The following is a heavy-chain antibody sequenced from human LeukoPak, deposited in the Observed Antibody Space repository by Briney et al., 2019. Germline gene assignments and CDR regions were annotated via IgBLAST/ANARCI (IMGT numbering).Heavy chain of an antibody. D-gene: IGHD3-10*01. Sequence: SETLSPTCTVSGGSISSSSYYWGWIRQPPGKGLEWIGSIYYSGSTYYNPSLKSRVTISVDTSKNQFSLKLSSVTAADTAVYYCARFLLWFGELFDYWGQGTLVTVSS. CDR1: GGSISSSSYY. V-gene: IGHV4-39*01. CDR3: ARFLLWFGELFDY. J-gene: IGHJ4*02. CDR2: IYYSGST.